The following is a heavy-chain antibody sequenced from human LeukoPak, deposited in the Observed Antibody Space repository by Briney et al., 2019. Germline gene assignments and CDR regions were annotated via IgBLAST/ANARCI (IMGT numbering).Heavy chain of an antibody. CDR1: GFTLTNYW. CDR3: ARDLRAYCGGDCYPNYYYYYMDV. V-gene: IGHV3-7*03. D-gene: IGHD2-21*02. J-gene: IGHJ6*03. Sequence: GGSLTLSCAASGFTLTNYWMNWVRQAPGKGLEWVALINPDGSQTSYVDSVKGRFTISRDNAKNSLYLQMNSLRAEDTAVYYCARDLRAYCGGDCYPNYYYYYMDVWGKGTTVTVSS. CDR2: INPDGSQT.